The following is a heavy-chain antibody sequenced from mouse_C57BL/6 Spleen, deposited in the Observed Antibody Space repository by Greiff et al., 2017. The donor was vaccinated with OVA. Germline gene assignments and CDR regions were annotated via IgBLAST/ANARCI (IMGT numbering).Heavy chain of an antibody. CDR2: IDPSDSET. V-gene: IGHV1-52*01. D-gene: IGHD1-1*01. Sequence: VQLQQPGAELVRPGSSVKLSCKASGYTFTSYWMHWVKQRPIQGLEWIGNIDPSDSETHYNQKFKDKATLTVDKSSSTAYMQLSSLTSEDSAVYYCARPYYGSSLGYWGQGTLVTVSA. J-gene: IGHJ3*01. CDR3: ARPYYGSSLGY. CDR1: GYTFTSYW.